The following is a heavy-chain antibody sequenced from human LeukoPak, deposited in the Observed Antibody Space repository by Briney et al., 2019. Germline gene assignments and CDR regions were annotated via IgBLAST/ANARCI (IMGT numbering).Heavy chain of an antibody. CDR1: GFSLSDYY. V-gene: IGHV3-11*01. CDR3: ARLRYSDWFGAMDV. J-gene: IGHJ6*02. Sequence: PGGSLRLSCAASGFSLSDYYMSWIRQAPGKGLEWVSYTRSSGAFIFYADSVKGRFTVSRDNAKNSLDLQMNSLRVEDTAVYYCARLRYSDWFGAMDVWGQGTTVTVSS. D-gene: IGHD3-9*01. CDR2: TRSSGAFI.